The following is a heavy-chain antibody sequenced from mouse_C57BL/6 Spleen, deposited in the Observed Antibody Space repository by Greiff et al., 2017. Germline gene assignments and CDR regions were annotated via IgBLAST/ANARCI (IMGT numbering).Heavy chain of an antibody. V-gene: IGHV1-69*01. CDR2: IDPSDSYT. D-gene: IGHD1-1*01. J-gene: IGHJ2*01. Sequence: QVQLQQPGAELVMPGASVKLSCKASGYTFTSYWMHWVKQRPGQGLEWIGEIDPSDSYTNYNQKFKGKSTLTVDKSSSTAYMQLSSLTSEDSAVYYFASIYDYGSGYFDYWGQGTTLTVSS. CDR1: GYTFTSYW. CDR3: ASIYDYGSGYFDY.